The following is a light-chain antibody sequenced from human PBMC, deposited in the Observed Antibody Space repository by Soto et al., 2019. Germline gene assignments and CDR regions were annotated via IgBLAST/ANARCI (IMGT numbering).Light chain of an antibody. Sequence: DIHMTQSPSTLSASVGDRVTSTCRASQSISSWLAWYQQKPGKAPKLLIYKASSLECGVPSSFSGSGSGTEFTLTISNLQPDDLATYYCQDYNSYPYTFGHGTKVEIK. CDR1: QSISSW. J-gene: IGKJ2*01. CDR2: KAS. V-gene: IGKV1-5*03. CDR3: QDYNSYPYT.